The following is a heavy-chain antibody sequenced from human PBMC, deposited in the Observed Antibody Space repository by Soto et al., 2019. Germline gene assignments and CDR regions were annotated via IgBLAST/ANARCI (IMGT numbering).Heavy chain of an antibody. J-gene: IGHJ4*02. V-gene: IGHV3-48*01. Sequence: EVQLVESGGGLVQPGGSLRLSYAASGFTFSSYSMNWVRQAPGKGLEWVSSISSSSSTIYYADSVKGRFTISRDNAKNSLYLQMNSLRAEDTAVYYCARDGGYSYGPFDYWGQGTLVTVSS. CDR2: ISSSSSTI. CDR3: ARDGGYSYGPFDY. D-gene: IGHD5-18*01. CDR1: GFTFSSYS.